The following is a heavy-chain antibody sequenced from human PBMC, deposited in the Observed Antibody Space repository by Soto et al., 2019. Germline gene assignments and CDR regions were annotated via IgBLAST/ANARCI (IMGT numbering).Heavy chain of an antibody. CDR3: ARAQGKYYAGSGVTFCSGDYFDC. CDR2: IYYTGST. CDR1: GGSVSSGSYY. D-gene: IGHD3-10*02. V-gene: IGHV4-61*01. Sequence: QLQLQESGPGLVKPSETLSLTCTVSGGSVSSGSYYWSWIRQPPGEGLEWIGYIYYTGSTNYNPSLRSRVYFSIDTSKNPSSLNRVSVTAAATAVYYSARAQGKYYAGSGVTFCSGDYFDCWGQGTLVSVS. J-gene: IGHJ4*02.